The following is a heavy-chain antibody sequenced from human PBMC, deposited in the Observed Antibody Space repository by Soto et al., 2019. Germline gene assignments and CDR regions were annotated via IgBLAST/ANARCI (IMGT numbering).Heavy chain of an antibody. Sequence: GGSLRLSCAASGFTFDDYTMHWVRQAPGKGLEWVSLISWYGGSTYYADSVKGRFTISRDNSKNSLYLQMNSLRTEDTALYYCAKDNRPLAAAGDAFDSWGQGTLVTVSS. V-gene: IGHV3-43*01. D-gene: IGHD6-13*01. CDR1: GFTFDDYT. CDR3: AKDNRPLAAAGDAFDS. CDR2: ISWYGGST. J-gene: IGHJ4*02.